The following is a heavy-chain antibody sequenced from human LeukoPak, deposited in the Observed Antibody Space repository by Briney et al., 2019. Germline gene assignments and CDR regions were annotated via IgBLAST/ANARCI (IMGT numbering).Heavy chain of an antibody. D-gene: IGHD2-2*01. V-gene: IGHV3-30*02. CDR1: GFTFSSYG. J-gene: IGHJ4*02. CDR3: ARGSYCSSTSCYVKVFYYFDY. CDR2: IRYDGSNK. Sequence: GGSLRLSCAASGFTFSSYGMHWVRQAPGKGLEWVAFIRYDGSNKYYADSVKGRFTISRDNSKNTLYLQMNSLRAEDTAVYYCARGSYCSSTSCYVKVFYYFDYWGQGTLVTVSS.